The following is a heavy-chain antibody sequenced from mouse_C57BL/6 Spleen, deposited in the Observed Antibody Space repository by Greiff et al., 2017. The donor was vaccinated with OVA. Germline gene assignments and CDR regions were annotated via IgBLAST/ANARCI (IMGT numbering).Heavy chain of an antibody. CDR2: IRLKSDNYAT. CDR1: GFTFSNYW. Sequence: EVKLVESGGGLVQPGGSMKLSCVASGFTFSNYWMNWVRQSPEKGLEWVAQIRLKSDNYATHYAESVKGRFTISRDDSKSSVYLQMNNLRAEDTGIYYCTRATVVDYWGQGTTLTVSS. CDR3: TRATVVDY. D-gene: IGHD1-1*01. J-gene: IGHJ2*01. V-gene: IGHV6-3*01.